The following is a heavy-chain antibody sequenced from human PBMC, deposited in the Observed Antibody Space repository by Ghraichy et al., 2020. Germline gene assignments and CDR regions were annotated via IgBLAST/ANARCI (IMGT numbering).Heavy chain of an antibody. CDR2: ISYDGRDK. CDR1: GFTFNNYP. D-gene: IGHD1-26*01. V-gene: IGHV3-30*18. CDR3: AKDPAYNGGPFDWFDA. J-gene: IGHJ5*02. Sequence: GGSLRLSCVASGFTFNNYPMHWVRQTPGKGLEWVALISYDGRDKAYADSVGGRFTISRDNSKNTLYLQMNSLRADDTAVYYCAKDPAYNGGPFDWFDAWGQGPLVTVSS.